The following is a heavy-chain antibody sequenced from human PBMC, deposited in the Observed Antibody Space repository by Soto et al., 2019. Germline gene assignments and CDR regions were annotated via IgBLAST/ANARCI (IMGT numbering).Heavy chain of an antibody. CDR2: ISSSSSYI. D-gene: IGHD6-13*01. V-gene: IGHV3-21*01. Sequence: PWGSLRLSCAASGFTFSSYSMNWVRQAPGKGLGWVSSISSSSSYIYYADSVKGRFTISRDNAKNSLYLQMNSLRAEDTAVYYCARAAAGTSAFDYWGQGTLVTVSS. CDR1: GFTFSSYS. J-gene: IGHJ4*02. CDR3: ARAAAGTSAFDY.